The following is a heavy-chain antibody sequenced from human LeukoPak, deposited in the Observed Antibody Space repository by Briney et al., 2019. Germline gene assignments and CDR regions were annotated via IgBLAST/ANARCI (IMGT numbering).Heavy chain of an antibody. CDR1: RFTFSYYA. CDR2: ISGSGDST. CDR3: AKGISGSSTFAY. V-gene: IGHV3-23*01. J-gene: IGHJ4*02. D-gene: IGHD1-26*01. Sequence: PPGGSLRLSCAASRFTFSYYAMSWVRQAPGKGLEWVSGISGSGDSTYYADSVKGRFTISRDNSKNTLYLQMNSLRVEDTAVYYCAKGISGSSTFAYWGQGPLVTVSS.